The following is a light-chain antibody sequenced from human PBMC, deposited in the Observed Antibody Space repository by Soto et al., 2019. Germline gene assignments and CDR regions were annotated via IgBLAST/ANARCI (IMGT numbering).Light chain of an antibody. J-gene: IGLJ1*01. V-gene: IGLV2-14*01. CDR1: SSDVGGYNY. Sequence: QSALTQPASVSGSPGQLITISCTGTSSDVGGYNYVSWYQQHPGKAPKLMIYDVSNRPSGVSNRFSGSKSGNTASLTISGLQAEDEADYYCSSYTSSSTGYVFGTGTKVTVL. CDR3: SSYTSSSTGYV. CDR2: DVS.